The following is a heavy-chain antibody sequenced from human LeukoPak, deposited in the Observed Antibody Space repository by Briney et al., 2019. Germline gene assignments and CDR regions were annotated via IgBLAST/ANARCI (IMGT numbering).Heavy chain of an antibody. CDR1: GGSISSSNW. Sequence: SETLSLTCAVSGGSISSSNWWSWVRQPPGKGLEWIGEINHSGSTNYNPSLKSRVTISVDTSKNQFSLKLSSVTAADTAVYYCARARLPYYGSGKYFDYWGQGTLVTVSS. CDR2: INHSGST. V-gene: IGHV4-4*02. J-gene: IGHJ4*02. D-gene: IGHD3-10*01. CDR3: ARARLPYYGSGKYFDY.